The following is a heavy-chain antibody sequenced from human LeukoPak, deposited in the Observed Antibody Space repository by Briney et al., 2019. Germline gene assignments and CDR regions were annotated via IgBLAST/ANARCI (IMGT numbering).Heavy chain of an antibody. CDR2: VWKDGSNK. Sequence: GGSLRLSCAASGFTFSSNAMHWGRQAPATGLEWVAVVWKDGSNKYYADSVKGRFTISRDNSKNTVYLQMNSLRAEDTAVYYCARDSRGWCFDYWGQGTLVTVSS. CDR1: GFTFSSNA. CDR3: ARDSRGWCFDY. V-gene: IGHV3-33*01. J-gene: IGHJ4*02. D-gene: IGHD6-19*01.